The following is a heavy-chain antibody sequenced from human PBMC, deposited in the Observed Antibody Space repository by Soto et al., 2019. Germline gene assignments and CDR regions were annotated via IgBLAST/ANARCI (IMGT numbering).Heavy chain of an antibody. CDR2: INPGNRNT. J-gene: IGHJ3*02. Sequence: QVQLVQSGAEVKKPGASVKVSCKASGYTFTNYPMHWVRQAPGQRLEWMGWINPGNRNTKYSQKFQGRVTITRDTSASTAYMELISLRSEDTAVYYFARDVGAFDIWGQGTMVTVSS. CDR1: GYTFTNYP. D-gene: IGHD3-10*01. CDR3: ARDVGAFDI. V-gene: IGHV1-3*01.